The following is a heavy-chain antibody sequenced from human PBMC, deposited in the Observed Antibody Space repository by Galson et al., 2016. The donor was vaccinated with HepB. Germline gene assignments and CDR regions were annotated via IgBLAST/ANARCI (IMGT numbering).Heavy chain of an antibody. V-gene: IGHV3-30*01. CDR3: AREGHDQLLWGYFDY. D-gene: IGHD2-2*01. CDR1: GFSSGFKFSYEA. CDR2: ISYDGNSA. Sequence: SLRLSCAASGFSSGFKFSYEAMHWVRQAPGKGLEWVAVISYDGNSAYYADSVRGRFTVSRDNSINTLYLQMDSLRAEDTGVYYCAREGHDQLLWGYFDYWGQGTLVTLSS. J-gene: IGHJ4*02.